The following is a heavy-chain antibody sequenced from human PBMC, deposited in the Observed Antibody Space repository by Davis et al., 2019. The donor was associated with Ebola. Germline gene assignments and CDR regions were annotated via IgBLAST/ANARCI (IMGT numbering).Heavy chain of an antibody. J-gene: IGHJ6*02. CDR2: ISSSSSYI. V-gene: IGHV3-21*01. CDR1: GFTFSSYS. Sequence: GESLKISCAASGFTFSSYSMNWVRQAPGKGLEWVSSISSSSSYIYYADSVKGRFTISRDNAKNSLYLQMNSLRAEDTAVYYCARFTIFASYYYYGMDVWGQGTTVTVSS. D-gene: IGHD3-3*01. CDR3: ARFTIFASYYYYGMDV.